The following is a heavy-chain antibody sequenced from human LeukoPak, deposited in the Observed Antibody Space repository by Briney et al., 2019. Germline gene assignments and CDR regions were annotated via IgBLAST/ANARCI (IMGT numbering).Heavy chain of an antibody. CDR2: IRNKVNSYAT. CDR1: GFTFSGSA. J-gene: IGHJ4*01. Sequence: GGSLRLSCAAPGFTFSGSAVHWVRQAFGKGLEWVGRIRNKVNSYATAYSASVKGRSTISRDDSENTVYLHMNSLKTEDTAVYYCARSSMTTPFDYWGHGTLVTVSS. CDR3: ARSSMTTPFDY. D-gene: IGHD1-14*01. V-gene: IGHV3-73*01.